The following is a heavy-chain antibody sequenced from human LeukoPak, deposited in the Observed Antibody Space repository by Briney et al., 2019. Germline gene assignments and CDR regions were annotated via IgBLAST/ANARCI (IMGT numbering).Heavy chain of an antibody. CDR2: INHSGST. CDR1: GGSFSGYY. D-gene: IGHD3-10*01. V-gene: IGHV4-34*01. CDR3: ASVRRGFGESPKYYAYYYMGV. J-gene: IGHJ6*03. Sequence: SETLSLTCAVYGGSFSGYYWSWIRQPPGKGLEWIGEINHSGSTNYNPFLKSRVTISVDTSKNQFSVKLSSVTAADTAVYYCASVRRGFGESPKYYAYYYMGVWGKGTTVTISS.